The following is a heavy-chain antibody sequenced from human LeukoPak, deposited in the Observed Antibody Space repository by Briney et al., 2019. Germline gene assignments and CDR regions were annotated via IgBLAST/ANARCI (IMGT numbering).Heavy chain of an antibody. CDR1: GGTFSSYA. Sequence: SVKVSCKASGGTFSSYAISWVRQAPGQGLEWMGGIIPIFGAANYAQKFQGRVTITTDESTSTAYMELSSLRSEDTAVYYCARKSVVVPAAFDYWGQGTLVTVSS. J-gene: IGHJ4*02. V-gene: IGHV1-69*05. CDR3: ARKSVVVPAAFDY. CDR2: IIPIFGAA. D-gene: IGHD2-2*01.